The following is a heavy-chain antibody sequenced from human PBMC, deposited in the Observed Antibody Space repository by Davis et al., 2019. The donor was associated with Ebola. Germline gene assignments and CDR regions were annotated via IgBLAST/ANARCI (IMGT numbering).Heavy chain of an antibody. CDR2: IKPNGII. J-gene: IGHJ5*02. D-gene: IGHD3-22*01. V-gene: IGHV4-34*01. CDR3: ARGRDTYYYDSSGYYGLADWFDP. Sequence: SETLSLTCAVNGGSFNHYYWSWIRQPPGKGLEWIGEIKPNGIINYNPSLKSRVTISVDTSKNQFSLKLSSVTAADTAVYYCARGRDTYYYDSSGYYGLADWFDPWGQGTLVTVSS. CDR1: GGSFNHYY.